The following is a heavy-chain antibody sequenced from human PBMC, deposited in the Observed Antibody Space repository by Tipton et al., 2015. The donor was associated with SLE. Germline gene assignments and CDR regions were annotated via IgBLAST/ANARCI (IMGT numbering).Heavy chain of an antibody. D-gene: IGHD6-13*01. J-gene: IGHJ6*03. Sequence: TLSLTCTVSGGSISRGSYYWSWIRQPAGKGLEWIGRIYTSGSTNYNPSLKSRVTISVDTSKNQYSLKQSSVTAADTAVYYCARAIAYQQLAPMDVWGKGTTVTVSS. CDR1: GGSISRGSYY. CDR2: IYTSGST. CDR3: ARAIAYQQLAPMDV. V-gene: IGHV4-61*02.